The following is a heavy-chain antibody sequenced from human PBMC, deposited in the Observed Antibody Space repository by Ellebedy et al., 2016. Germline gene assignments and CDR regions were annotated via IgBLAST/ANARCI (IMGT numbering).Heavy chain of an antibody. J-gene: IGHJ4*02. D-gene: IGHD2-2*01. CDR2: IYTSGST. Sequence: SETLSLXXAVSGGSVSTYYWGWVRQPPGKGLEWIGRIYTSGSTNYNPSLKSRVTMSVDTSKNQFSLKLSSVTAADTAVYYCARGRRCSSTSCYGYYFDYWGQGTLVTVSS. V-gene: IGHV4-4*07. CDR1: GGSVSTYY. CDR3: ARGRRCSSTSCYGYYFDY.